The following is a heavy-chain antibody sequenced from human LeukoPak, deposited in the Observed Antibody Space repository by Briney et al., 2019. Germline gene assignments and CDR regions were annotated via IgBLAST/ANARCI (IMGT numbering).Heavy chain of an antibody. J-gene: IGHJ5*02. CDR2: IYYSGST. CDR1: GGSISSYY. Sequence: PSETLSLTCTVSGGSISSYYWSWIRQPPGKGLEWIGYIYYSGSTNYNPSLKSRVTISVDTSKNQFSLKLSSVTAADTAEYYCARDRGQWLLNWFDPWGQGTLVTVSS. V-gene: IGHV4-59*01. CDR3: ARDRGQWLLNWFDP. D-gene: IGHD6-19*01.